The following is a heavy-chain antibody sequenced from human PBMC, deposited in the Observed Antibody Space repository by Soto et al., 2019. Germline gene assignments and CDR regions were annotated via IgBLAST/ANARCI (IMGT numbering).Heavy chain of an antibody. CDR3: ARVGSTSAAGVLDY. Sequence: GGSLRLSCAASGFTFSDFYMSWIRQAPGKGLEWVSYISSSGSHTPYADSVKGRFTISRDNAKNSVYLQMNSLRAEDTAVYYCARVGSTSAAGVLDYWGQGTVVTVSS. D-gene: IGHD6-13*01. CDR1: GFTFSDFY. CDR2: ISSSGSHT. V-gene: IGHV3-11*06. J-gene: IGHJ4*02.